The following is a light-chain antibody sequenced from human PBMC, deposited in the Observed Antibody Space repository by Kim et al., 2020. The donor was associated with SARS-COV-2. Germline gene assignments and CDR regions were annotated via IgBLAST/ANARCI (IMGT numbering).Light chain of an antibody. CDR2: QDT. Sequence: VSPDQPASIPCAGDKLGDRYISWYQQRPGRSPLLVIYQDTKRPSGIPERFSGSTAGNTATLTITGAQAMDEADYYCQAWDSSTLYVFGAGTKVTVL. CDR1: KLGDRY. V-gene: IGLV3-1*01. J-gene: IGLJ1*01. CDR3: QAWDSSTLYV.